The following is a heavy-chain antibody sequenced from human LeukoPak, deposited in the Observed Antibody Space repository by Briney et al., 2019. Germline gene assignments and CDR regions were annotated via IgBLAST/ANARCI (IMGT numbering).Heavy chain of an antibody. D-gene: IGHD5-24*01. Sequence: GGSLRLSCAASGFTFSDYHMSWIRQAPGKGLEWVSYISSSGSTIYYADSVKGRFTISRDNAKNSLYLQMNSLRAEDTAVYYCARGSPSVEMATDYWGQGTLVTVSS. CDR3: ARGSPSVEMATDY. J-gene: IGHJ4*02. CDR2: ISSSGSTI. CDR1: GFTFSDYH. V-gene: IGHV3-11*01.